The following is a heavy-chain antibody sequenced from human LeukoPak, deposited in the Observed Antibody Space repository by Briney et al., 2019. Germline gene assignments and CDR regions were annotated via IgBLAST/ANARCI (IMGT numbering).Heavy chain of an antibody. V-gene: IGHV3-48*04. CDR1: GFTFGDYS. J-gene: IGHJ5*02. D-gene: IGHD3-10*01. CDR2: ISSSSSTI. Sequence: GGSLRLSCATSGFTFGDYSMHWVRQAPGKGLEWVSYISSSSSTIYYADSVKGRFTISRDNAKNSLYLQMNSLRAEDTAVYYCARYYGSGRGDWFDPWGQGTLVTVSS. CDR3: ARYYGSGRGDWFDP.